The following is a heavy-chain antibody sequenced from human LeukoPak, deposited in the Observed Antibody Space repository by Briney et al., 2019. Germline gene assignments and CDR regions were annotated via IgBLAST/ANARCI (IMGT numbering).Heavy chain of an antibody. D-gene: IGHD6-6*01. V-gene: IGHV3-21*01. J-gene: IGHJ4*02. Sequence: GGSLRLSCAASGFTFSTYAMNWVRQAPGKGLEWVSSISSTSDYISYADSVKGRFTISRDTTKSSLYLQMNNLRVEDTAVYFCVRPMDSISFIGFDYWGQGTLLTVSS. CDR1: GFTFSTYA. CDR2: ISSTSDYI. CDR3: VRPMDSISFIGFDY.